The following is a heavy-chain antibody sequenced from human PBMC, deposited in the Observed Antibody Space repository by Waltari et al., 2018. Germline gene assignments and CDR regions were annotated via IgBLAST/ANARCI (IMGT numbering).Heavy chain of an antibody. D-gene: IGHD3-22*01. CDR1: GFTVSNNY. J-gene: IGHJ5*02. CDR2: IYSAGNT. CDR3: AKDPYDSSGDGDWFDP. V-gene: IGHV3-66*01. Sequence: EVQLVESGGDLVQSGGSLRLSCAAFGFTVSNNYMSWVRQATGKGLEWISIIYSAGNTYYADSVKGRFTISRDNSKNTLYLQMNSLRAEDTAVYYCAKDPYDSSGDGDWFDPWGQGTLVTVSS.